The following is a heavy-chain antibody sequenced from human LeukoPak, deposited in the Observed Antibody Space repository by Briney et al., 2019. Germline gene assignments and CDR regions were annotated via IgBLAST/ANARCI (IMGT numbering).Heavy chain of an antibody. CDR2: INHSGST. CDR1: GGSFSGYY. Sequence: ASETLSLTCAVYGGSFSGYYWSWIRQPPGKGLEWIGEINHSGSTNYNPSLKSRVTISVDTSKNQFSLKLSSVTAADTAVYYCARGPDPNRSIFGVVARPYYYYGMDVWGQGTTVTVSS. CDR3: ARGPDPNRSIFGVVARPYYYYGMDV. V-gene: IGHV4-34*01. D-gene: IGHD3-3*01. J-gene: IGHJ6*02.